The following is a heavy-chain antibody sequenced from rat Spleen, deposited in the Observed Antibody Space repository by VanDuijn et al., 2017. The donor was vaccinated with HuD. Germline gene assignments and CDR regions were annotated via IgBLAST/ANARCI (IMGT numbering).Heavy chain of an antibody. CDR1: GFTFSDYY. CDR2: ISPSGGST. V-gene: IGHV5-25*01. Sequence: EVQLVESGGGLVQPGRSLKLSCAASGFTFSDYYMGWVRQAPTKGLEWVASISPSGGSTYYRDSVKGRFTVSRDSAKSTLYLQMDSLRSEDTATYYCARLFGGYSGGTYFDYWGQGVMVTVSS. J-gene: IGHJ2*01. D-gene: IGHD1-11*01. CDR3: ARLFGGYSGGTYFDY.